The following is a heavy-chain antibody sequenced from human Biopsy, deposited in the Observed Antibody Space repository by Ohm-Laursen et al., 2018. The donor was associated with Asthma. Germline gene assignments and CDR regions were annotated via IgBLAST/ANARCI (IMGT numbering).Heavy chain of an antibody. CDR2: INAGNGNT. Sequence: SSVKVSCKASGYTFINYAIHWVRQAPGQRLEWMGWINAGNGNTKYSQKFQGRVTIGRDTSASTAYMDLSSLRSEDTAVYYCARTYYDFLTGQVNDAFGIWGQGTRVTVSS. J-gene: IGHJ3*02. V-gene: IGHV1-3*01. CDR1: GYTFINYA. CDR3: ARTYYDFLTGQVNDAFGI. D-gene: IGHD3-9*01.